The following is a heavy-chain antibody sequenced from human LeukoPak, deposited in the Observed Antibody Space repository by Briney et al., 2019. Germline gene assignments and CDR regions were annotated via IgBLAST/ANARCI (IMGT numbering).Heavy chain of an antibody. D-gene: IGHD3-10*02. CDR2: ISVYNDKT. Sequence: ASVKVSCKTSGYTFATHSIIWVRQAPGQGLEWVGSISVYNDKTTSAQRVQDRVSMTADTSTDTAYMELRRLTSDDTAVYYCARGGGKSTPGATIFVAFDSWGYGTLVSVSS. CDR3: ARGGGKSTPGATIFVAFDS. CDR1: GYTFATHS. V-gene: IGHV1-18*01. J-gene: IGHJ4*01.